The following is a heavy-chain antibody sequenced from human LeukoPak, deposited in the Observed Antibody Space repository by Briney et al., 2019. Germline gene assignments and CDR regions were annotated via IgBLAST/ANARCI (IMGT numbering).Heavy chain of an antibody. Sequence: PGGSLRLSCATSGFTFSRYAMSWVRQAPGNGLEWVSGISNSGRSTYYADPVKGRFTISRDNSKSTLYLQMNSLRAEDTAVYYCAKDRLESWSGFYFGLFDYWGQGALVTVAS. V-gene: IGHV3-23*01. D-gene: IGHD3-3*01. CDR2: ISNSGRST. CDR1: GFTFSRYA. CDR3: AKDRLESWSGFYFGLFDY. J-gene: IGHJ4*02.